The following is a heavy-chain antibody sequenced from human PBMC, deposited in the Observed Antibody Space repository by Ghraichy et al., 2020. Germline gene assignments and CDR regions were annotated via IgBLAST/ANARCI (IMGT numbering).Heavy chain of an antibody. CDR3: ARDCSGGTCYLGTVDF. CDR1: GGSISSSY. V-gene: IGHV4-4*07. J-gene: IGHJ4*02. D-gene: IGHD2-15*01. Sequence: SQTLSLTCTVSGGSISSSYWSWIRQPAGKGLEWIGRVYIDGNTNYNPSLKSRVSMSVDTSKNQFSLKITSVTAADTAVYYCARDCSGGTCYLGTVDFWGRGTLVTVYS. CDR2: VYIDGNT.